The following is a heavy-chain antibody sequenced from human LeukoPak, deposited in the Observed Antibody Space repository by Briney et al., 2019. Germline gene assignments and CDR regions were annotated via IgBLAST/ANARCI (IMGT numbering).Heavy chain of an antibody. CDR2: IRSKANSYAT. CDR1: GFTFSGSA. Sequence: PGGSLRLSCAASGFTFSGSAMHWVRQASGKGLEWVGRIRSKANSYATAYAASVKGRFTISRDDSTNTAYLQMNSLKTEDTAVYYCTSFKFFGGFDYWGQGTLVTVSS. J-gene: IGHJ4*02. V-gene: IGHV3-73*01. D-gene: IGHD2-15*01. CDR3: TSFKFFGGFDY.